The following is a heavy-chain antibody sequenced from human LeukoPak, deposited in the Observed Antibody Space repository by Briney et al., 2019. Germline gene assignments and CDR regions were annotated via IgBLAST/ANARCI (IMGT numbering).Heavy chain of an antibody. CDR3: AHTDFWSGQPYYYYYMDV. J-gene: IGHJ6*03. D-gene: IGHD3-3*01. CDR1: GGTFTSYA. CDR2: IIPIFGTA. Sequence: GASVKVSCKASGGTFTSYAISWVRQAPGQGLEWRGGIIPIFGTANYAQKFQGRVTITADESTSTAYMELSSLRSEDTAVYYCAHTDFWSGQPYYYYYMDVWGKGTTVTVSS. V-gene: IGHV1-69*13.